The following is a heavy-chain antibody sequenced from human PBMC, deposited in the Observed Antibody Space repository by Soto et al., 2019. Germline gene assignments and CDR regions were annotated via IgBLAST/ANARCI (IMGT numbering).Heavy chain of an antibody. Sequence: QVQLVESGGGVVQPGESLRLSCAVSGFTFSDYGMQWGRQAPGKGLEWVALISYDGYTKYYADSVKGRFTISRDNSKNMLYLQMNGLRGDDTAVYYCAKDGSSNWSFQHWGQGTLVTVSS. CDR1: GFTFSDYG. CDR3: AKDGSSNWSFQH. V-gene: IGHV3-30*18. CDR2: ISYDGYTK. J-gene: IGHJ1*01. D-gene: IGHD6-13*01.